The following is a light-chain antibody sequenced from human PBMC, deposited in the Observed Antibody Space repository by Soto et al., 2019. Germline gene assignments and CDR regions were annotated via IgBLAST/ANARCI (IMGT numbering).Light chain of an antibody. J-gene: IGLJ1*01. CDR2: DVI. V-gene: IGLV2-14*03. CDR3: FSYTSSTMYV. Sequence: QSALTQPASGSGSPGQSITISCTGSSSDIGGYKYVSWYQHHPGKAPQLIIFDVINRPSGVSNRFSGSKSGNTASLTIFGLQAEDDADYYCFSYTSSTMYVFGTGTKLTVL. CDR1: SSDIGGYKY.